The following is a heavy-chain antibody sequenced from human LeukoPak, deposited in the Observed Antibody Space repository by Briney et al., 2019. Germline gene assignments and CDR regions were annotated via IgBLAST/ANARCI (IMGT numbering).Heavy chain of an antibody. CDR3: ARLSYCSGGSCYSAAFDI. Sequence: SGGSLRLSCAASGFTFSSYAMHWVRQAPGKGLEYVSAISSNGGSTYYANSVKGRFTISRDNSKNTLYLQMGSLRAEDMAVYYCARLSYCSGGSCYSAAFDIWGQGTMVTVSS. J-gene: IGHJ3*02. CDR1: GFTFSSYA. D-gene: IGHD2-15*01. V-gene: IGHV3-64*01. CDR2: ISSNGGST.